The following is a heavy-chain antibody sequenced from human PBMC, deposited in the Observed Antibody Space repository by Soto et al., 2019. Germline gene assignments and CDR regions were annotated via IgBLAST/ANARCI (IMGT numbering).Heavy chain of an antibody. CDR1: GFTFTSYT. J-gene: IGHJ4*02. V-gene: IGHV3-7*01. D-gene: IGHD7-27*01. CDR2: IKEDGIQK. Sequence: EVQLVESGGGLVQPGGSLRLSCEASGFTFTSYTMIWVRQSPGEGLEWLANIKEDGIQKNYVDSVKGRFTISRDNAKKSLYLQMNSRIVDDTAVYYCAREVWGPVDWGQGTLVTVSS. CDR3: AREVWGPVD.